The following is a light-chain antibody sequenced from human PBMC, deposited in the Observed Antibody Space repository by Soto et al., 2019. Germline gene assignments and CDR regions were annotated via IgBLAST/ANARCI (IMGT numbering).Light chain of an antibody. CDR2: GAS. J-gene: IGKJ4*01. Sequence: EIVLTQSPGTLSLSPGERATLSCRASQSVSSSHLAWYQQKPGQAPRLLISGASSRATGIPDRFSGSGSGTDFTLTISRLEPEDFAVYYCQQYGSSLPLTFGGGTKVDIK. CDR3: QQYGSSLPLT. CDR1: QSVSSSH. V-gene: IGKV3-20*01.